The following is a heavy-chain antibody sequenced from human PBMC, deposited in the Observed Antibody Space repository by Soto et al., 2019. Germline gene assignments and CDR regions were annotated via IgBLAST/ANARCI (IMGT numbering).Heavy chain of an antibody. CDR3: ARSVMVVRYSSGWYSYFDY. D-gene: IGHD6-19*01. CDR1: GGTFSSYA. Sequence: QVQLVQSGAEVKKPGSSVKVSCKASGGTFSSYAISWVRQAPGQGLEWMGGIIPIFGTANYAQKFQGRVTITADKSTRTAYMELSSLRSEDTAVYYCARSVMVVRYSSGWYSYFDYWGQGTLVTVSS. V-gene: IGHV1-69*06. J-gene: IGHJ4*02. CDR2: IIPIFGTA.